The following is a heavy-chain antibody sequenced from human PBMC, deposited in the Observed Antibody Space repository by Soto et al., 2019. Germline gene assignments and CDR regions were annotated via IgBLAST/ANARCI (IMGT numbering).Heavy chain of an antibody. CDR2: ISFDGTNK. CDR1: GFTFSSYG. CDR3: AKDVGVGELWVHWFDL. Sequence: QVQLVESGGGVVQPGRSLRLSCAASGFTFSSYGMHWVRQAPGKGLEWVAVISFDGTNKYSADSVRGRFTISRDNSKNTLYLQMNSLRDEDTAVYYCAKDVGVGELWVHWFDLWGQGTLVTVSP. V-gene: IGHV3-30*18. J-gene: IGHJ5*02. D-gene: IGHD3-10*01.